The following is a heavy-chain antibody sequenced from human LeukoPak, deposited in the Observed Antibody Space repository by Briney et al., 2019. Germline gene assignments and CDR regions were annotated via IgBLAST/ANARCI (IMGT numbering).Heavy chain of an antibody. CDR3: ARSSFNALGYCSSTSCLFDY. CDR1: GVTFSSYS. D-gene: IGHD2-2*01. J-gene: IGHJ4*02. Sequence: GGALRLSCAASGVTFSSYSMNWVRQAPGKGLWWVSSISSSSSYIYYADSVKGRFTISRDNAKNSLYLQMNSLRAEDTAVYYCARSSFNALGYCSSTSCLFDYWGQGTLVTVSS. V-gene: IGHV3-21*01. CDR2: ISSSSSYI.